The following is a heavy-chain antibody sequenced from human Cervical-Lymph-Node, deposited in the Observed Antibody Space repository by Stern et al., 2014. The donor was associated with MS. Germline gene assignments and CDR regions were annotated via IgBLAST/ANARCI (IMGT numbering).Heavy chain of an antibody. CDR2: INYSGST. J-gene: IGHJ3*02. V-gene: IGHV4-59*01. CDR1: GGSISTFY. D-gene: IGHD3-22*01. CDR3: ARRDYYDSSGYYDDAFDI. Sequence: VQLVESGPGLVKPSETLSLTCTVSGGSISTFYWNWIRQSPGKGLEWIGQINYSGSTNYNPSLKSRVTISVDTSKNQFSLNLRSVTAADTAVYYCARRDYYDSSGYYDDAFDIWGQGTMVTVSS.